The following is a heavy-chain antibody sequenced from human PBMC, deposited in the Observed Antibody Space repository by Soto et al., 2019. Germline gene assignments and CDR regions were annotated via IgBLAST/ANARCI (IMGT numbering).Heavy chain of an antibody. CDR1: GDSVSSNSAA. Sequence: KQSQTLSLTCAISGDSVSSNSAAWNWIRQSPSRGLEWLGRTYYRSKWYNDYAVSVKSRITINPDTSKNQFSLQLNSVTPEDTAVYYCARGPSVMYYDSSGYYFDYWGQGTLVTVSS. J-gene: IGHJ4*02. CDR2: TYYRSKWYN. V-gene: IGHV6-1*01. D-gene: IGHD3-22*01. CDR3: ARGPSVMYYDSSGYYFDY.